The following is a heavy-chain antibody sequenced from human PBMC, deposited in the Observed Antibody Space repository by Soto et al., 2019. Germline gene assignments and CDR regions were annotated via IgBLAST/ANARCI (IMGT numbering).Heavy chain of an antibody. CDR3: AKPVQIFYDYYDMDV. Sequence: EVQLLESGGGLVQPGGSLRLSCAASGVTFSSYAMSWVRQAPGKGLEWVSAISGSGGSTYYADSVKGRFTISRDNSKNTLYLQMNSLRAEDTAVYYCAKPVQIFYDYYDMDVWGKGTTDTVSS. CDR1: GVTFSSYA. D-gene: IGHD3-3*01. J-gene: IGHJ6*03. V-gene: IGHV3-23*01. CDR2: ISGSGGST.